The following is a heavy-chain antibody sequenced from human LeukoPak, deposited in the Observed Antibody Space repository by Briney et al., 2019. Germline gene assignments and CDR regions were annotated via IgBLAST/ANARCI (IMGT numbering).Heavy chain of an antibody. D-gene: IGHD3-16*01. Sequence: GGSLRLSCAASGFTFDDYTMHWVRQAPGKGLEWVSLISWDGGSTYYADSVKGRFTISRDNSKNSLYLQMNSLRTEDTALYYCASGEYYFDYWGQGTLVTVSS. V-gene: IGHV3-43*01. J-gene: IGHJ4*02. CDR1: GFTFDDYT. CDR2: ISWDGGST. CDR3: ASGEYYFDY.